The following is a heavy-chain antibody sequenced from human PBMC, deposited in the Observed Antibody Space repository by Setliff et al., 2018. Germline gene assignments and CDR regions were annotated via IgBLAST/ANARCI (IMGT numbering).Heavy chain of an antibody. CDR2: INHSGST. J-gene: IGHJ4*02. D-gene: IGHD2-15*01. V-gene: IGHV4-34*01. Sequence: SETLSLTCAVYGGSFSGYYWSWIRQPPGKGLEWIGEINHSGSTNYNPSLNSRLTISVDTSKNQFSLRLTSVTAADTAIYYCASERESASRQTYFDSWGQGTLVTVSS. CDR3: ASERESASRQTYFDS. CDR1: GGSFSGYY.